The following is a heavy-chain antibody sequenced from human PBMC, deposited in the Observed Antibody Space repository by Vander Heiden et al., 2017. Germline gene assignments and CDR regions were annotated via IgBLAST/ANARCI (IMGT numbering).Heavy chain of an antibody. Sequence: GKGLEWVSSISSSSSTIYYADSVKGRFTISRDNAKNSLYLQMNSLRDEDTAVYYCARDLGYCSSTSCLPGWFDPWGQGTLVTVSS. J-gene: IGHJ5*02. CDR3: ARDLGYCSSTSCLPGWFDP. CDR2: ISSSSSTI. V-gene: IGHV3-48*02. D-gene: IGHD2-2*01.